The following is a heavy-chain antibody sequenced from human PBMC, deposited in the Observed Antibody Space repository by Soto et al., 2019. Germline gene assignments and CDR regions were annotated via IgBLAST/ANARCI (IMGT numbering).Heavy chain of an antibody. J-gene: IGHJ6*02. D-gene: IGHD5-12*01. CDR1: GYSFTSYW. Sequence: PGESLKISCKGSGYSFTSYWIGWVRQMPGKGLEWMGIIYPGDSDTRYSPSFQGQVTISADKSISTAYLQWSSLKASDTAMYYCARHVEGYANYYYGMAVWGQGTTVTGSS. V-gene: IGHV5-51*01. CDR3: ARHVEGYANYYYGMAV. CDR2: IYPGDSDT.